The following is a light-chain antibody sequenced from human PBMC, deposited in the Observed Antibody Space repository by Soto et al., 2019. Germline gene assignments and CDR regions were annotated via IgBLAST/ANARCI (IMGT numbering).Light chain of an antibody. V-gene: IGKV3-20*01. CDR2: GVS. Sequence: EIVLTQSPGTLSLSPGERATLSCRASQSGSDSYLAWYQQKPGQPPRLLIYGVSSRGYGIPDRFSGSGSETEFTPTIRSLQSEDFAVYFCQQYNNWPSFGQGTRLEIK. CDR1: QSGSDSY. CDR3: QQYNNWPS. J-gene: IGKJ5*01.